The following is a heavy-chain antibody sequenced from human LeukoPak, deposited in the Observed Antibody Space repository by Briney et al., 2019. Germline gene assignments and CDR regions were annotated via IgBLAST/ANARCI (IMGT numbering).Heavy chain of an antibody. V-gene: IGHV5-51*01. D-gene: IGHD2-15*01. Sequence: GESLKISCQVSGYSFIAYYIAWVRQMPGKGLEWMGIIYPRDSDTRYSPSFQGQVTISADKSISTAYLQWSSLKASDTAMYYCARRSYCGGGSCAIDYWGQGTLVIVSS. J-gene: IGHJ4*02. CDR1: GYSFIAYY. CDR2: IYPRDSDT. CDR3: ARRSYCGGGSCAIDY.